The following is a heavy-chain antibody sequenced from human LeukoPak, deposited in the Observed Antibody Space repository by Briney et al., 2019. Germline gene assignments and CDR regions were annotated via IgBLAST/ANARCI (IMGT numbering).Heavy chain of an antibody. D-gene: IGHD3-22*01. CDR3: ARGRYDSSGYYRSSPDWYFDL. Sequence: GGSLRLSCAASGFTFSNYAMSWVRQAPGKGLEWVSPLRGTGGSTYYADSVKGRFTISRDNSKNTLYLQMNSLRAEDTAVYYCARGRYDSSGYYRSSPDWYFDLWGRGTLVTVSS. CDR2: LRGTGGST. CDR1: GFTFSNYA. V-gene: IGHV3-23*01. J-gene: IGHJ2*01.